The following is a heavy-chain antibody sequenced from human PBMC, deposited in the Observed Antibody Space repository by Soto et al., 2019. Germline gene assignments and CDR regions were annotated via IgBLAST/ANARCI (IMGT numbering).Heavy chain of an antibody. V-gene: IGHV1-69*13. Sequence: GASVKVSCKASGGTFSSYAISWVRQAPGQGLEWMGGIIPIFGTANYAQKFQGRVTITADESTSTAYMELSSLRSEDTAVYYCATGTSIAARPGWDDYYYYGMYVWGQGTTVTVSS. D-gene: IGHD6-6*01. J-gene: IGHJ6*02. CDR2: IIPIFGTA. CDR1: GGTFSSYA. CDR3: ATGTSIAARPGWDDYYYYGMYV.